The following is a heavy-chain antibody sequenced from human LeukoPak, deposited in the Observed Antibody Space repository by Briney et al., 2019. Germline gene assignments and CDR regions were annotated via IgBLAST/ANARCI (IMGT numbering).Heavy chain of an antibody. CDR2: INHSGST. CDR1: GYSISSAFY. V-gene: IGHV4-38-2*01. D-gene: IGHD2-2*01. J-gene: IGHJ5*02. CDR3: ARVPATAGWFDP. Sequence: SETLSLTCAVSGYSISSAFYWGWIRPSPGKGLEWIGEINHSGSTNYNPSLKSRVTISVDTSKNQFSLKLSSVTAADTAVYYCARVPATAGWFDPWGQETLVTVSS.